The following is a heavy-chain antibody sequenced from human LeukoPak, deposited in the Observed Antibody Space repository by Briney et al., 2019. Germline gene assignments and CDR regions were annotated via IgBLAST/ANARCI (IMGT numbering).Heavy chain of an antibody. Sequence: GGSLRLSCAASGFTFSRYWMHWVRQAPGKGLVWVSRINSDGSSTSYADSVKGRFTISRDNAKNTLYLQMNSLRAEDTAVYYCASSPYCGGDCYFDYWGQGTLVTVSS. CDR2: INSDGSST. V-gene: IGHV3-74*01. CDR1: GFTFSRYW. CDR3: ASSPYCGGDCYFDY. J-gene: IGHJ4*02. D-gene: IGHD2-21*02.